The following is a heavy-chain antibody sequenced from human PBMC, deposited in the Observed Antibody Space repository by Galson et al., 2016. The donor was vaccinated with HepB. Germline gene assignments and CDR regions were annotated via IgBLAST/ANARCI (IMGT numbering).Heavy chain of an antibody. J-gene: IGHJ6*03. CDR3: ARAPFSLYASGSYYRDYYYLDV. CDR2: ISYSGST. Sequence: TLSLTCTVSKGPISGGIYYWSWIRQDTGKGLEWIGYISYSGSTYYNPSLKSRVLISIDTSKNHFSLKLSSVTAADTAVYYCARAPFSLYASGSYYRDYYYLDVWGKGTTVTVSS. CDR1: KGPISGGIYY. D-gene: IGHD3-10*01. V-gene: IGHV4-31*03.